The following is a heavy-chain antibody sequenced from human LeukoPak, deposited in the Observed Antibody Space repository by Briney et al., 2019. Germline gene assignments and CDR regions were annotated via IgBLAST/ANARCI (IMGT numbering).Heavy chain of an antibody. CDR3: ARRAPDYGDYGPYYFDY. Sequence: GESLKTSCKGSGYSFTSYWIGWVPQMPGKGLEWMGIIYPGDSDTRYSPSFQGQVTISADKSISTAYLQWSSLKASDSAMYYCARRAPDYGDYGPYYFDYWGQGTLVTVSS. D-gene: IGHD4-17*01. CDR1: GYSFTSYW. V-gene: IGHV5-51*01. CDR2: IYPGDSDT. J-gene: IGHJ4*02.